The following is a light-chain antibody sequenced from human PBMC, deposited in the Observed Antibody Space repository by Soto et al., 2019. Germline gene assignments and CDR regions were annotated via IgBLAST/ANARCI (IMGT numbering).Light chain of an antibody. CDR3: QHYYTTPPA. Sequence: DLVMTQSTDSLAVSLGESATINCKSSQSVLSSPNNKTYLAWFQQKPGLPPKLIIYWASTREAGVPDRFSGSGSGTEFTLTISSLQAEDVSVYYCQHYYTTPPAFGPGTKVDIK. J-gene: IGKJ3*01. CDR1: QSVLSSPNNKTY. CDR2: WAS. V-gene: IGKV4-1*01.